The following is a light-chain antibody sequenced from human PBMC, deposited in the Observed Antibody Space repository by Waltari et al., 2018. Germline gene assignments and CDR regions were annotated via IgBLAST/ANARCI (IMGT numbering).Light chain of an antibody. CDR2: DVS. CDR3: CSYAGSYTWV. J-gene: IGLJ3*02. Sequence: QQHPGKAPKLRIYDVSKRPSGVPDRFSGSKSANTASLTISGLQAEDEADYYCCSYAGSYTWVFGGGTKLTVL. V-gene: IGLV2-11*01.